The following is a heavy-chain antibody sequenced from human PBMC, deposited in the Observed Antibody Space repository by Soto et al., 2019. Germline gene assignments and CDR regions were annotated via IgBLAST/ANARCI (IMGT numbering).Heavy chain of an antibody. V-gene: IGHV3-30*18. CDR3: AKGMTEYSGVAIDY. J-gene: IGHJ4*02. CDR1: GFTFSNFG. D-gene: IGHD1-26*01. CDR2: VSYDEVNK. Sequence: QVHLLESGGGVVQPGRSLRLSWVASGFTFSNFGIHWLRQAPGKGLEWLAVVSYDEVNKFYADSVRGRFTISRDNSKDTVDLQINSLRRDDKAMYFCAKGMTEYSGVAIDYWGQGTLVTVSS.